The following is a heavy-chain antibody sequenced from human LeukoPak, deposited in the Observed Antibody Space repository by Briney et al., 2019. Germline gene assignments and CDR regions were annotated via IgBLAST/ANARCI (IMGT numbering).Heavy chain of an antibody. V-gene: IGHV4-39*07. Sequence: PSETLSLTCTVSGGSISSSSYYWGWIRQPPGKGLEWIGEINHSGSTNYNPSLKSRVTISVDTSKNQFSLKLSSVTAADTAVYYCARLMIVGDSFDYWGQGTLVTVSS. CDR3: ARLMIVGDSFDY. CDR1: GGSISSSSYY. D-gene: IGHD3-22*01. CDR2: INHSGST. J-gene: IGHJ4*02.